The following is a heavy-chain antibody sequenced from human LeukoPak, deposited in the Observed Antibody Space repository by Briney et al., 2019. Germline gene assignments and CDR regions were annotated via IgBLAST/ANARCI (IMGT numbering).Heavy chain of an antibody. J-gene: IGHJ3*02. CDR3: ARDPGGIDAFDI. CDR1: GGSISSYY. Sequence: SETLPLTCTVSGGSISSYYWSWIRQPPGKGLEWIGYIYYSGSTNYNPSLKSRVTISVDTSKNQFSLKLSSVTAADTAVYYCARDPGGIDAFDIWGQGTMVTVSS. V-gene: IGHV4-59*12. CDR2: IYYSGST.